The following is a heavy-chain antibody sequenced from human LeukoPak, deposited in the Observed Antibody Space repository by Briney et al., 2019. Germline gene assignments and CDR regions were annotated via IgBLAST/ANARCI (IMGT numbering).Heavy chain of an antibody. Sequence: KPSETLSLTCTVSGGSIRSYYWTWIRQPPGEGPEYIGYIYYSGSTNYNPSLKGRVNISVDTSKNQFSLKLSSVTAADTAMYYCARIDNREYYLDFSGQGTLVTVSS. J-gene: IGHJ4*02. CDR1: GGSIRSYY. D-gene: IGHD1-14*01. V-gene: IGHV4-59*01. CDR2: IYYSGST. CDR3: ARIDNREYYLDF.